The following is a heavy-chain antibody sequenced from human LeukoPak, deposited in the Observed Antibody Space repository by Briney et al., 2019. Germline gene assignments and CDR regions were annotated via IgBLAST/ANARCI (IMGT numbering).Heavy chain of an antibody. V-gene: IGHV3-NL1*01. J-gene: IGHJ4*02. Sequence: GGSLRLSCLASGFTFSNYAMHWVRQAPGKGLEWVSVIYSGGSTYYADSVKGRFTISRDNSKNTLYLQMNTLRAEDTAVYYCAKDGFCSSTSCYPNHFDYWGQGTLVTVSS. CDR2: IYSGGST. CDR3: AKDGFCSSTSCYPNHFDY. CDR1: GFTFSNYA. D-gene: IGHD2-2*01.